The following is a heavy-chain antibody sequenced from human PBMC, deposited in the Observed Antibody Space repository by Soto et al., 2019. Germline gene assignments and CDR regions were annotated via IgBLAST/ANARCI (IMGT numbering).Heavy chain of an antibody. V-gene: IGHV4-39*01. CDR2: FHYGEST. CDR1: GGSISSGPYS. J-gene: IGHJ6*02. D-gene: IGHD2-2*01. Sequence: SETLSLTCTVSGGSISSGPYSWGWIRQPPGEGLEWIETFHYGESTHYNPSLESRVTVSVDTSQNQFYLKESSDTVADTAVYYCARLGGFCSSTNCYGYYAMDVWGQGTTVT. CDR3: ARLGGFCSSTNCYGYYAMDV.